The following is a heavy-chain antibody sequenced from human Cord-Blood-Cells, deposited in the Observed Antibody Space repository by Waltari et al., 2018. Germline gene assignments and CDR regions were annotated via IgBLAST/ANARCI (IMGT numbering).Heavy chain of an antibody. CDR2: IHAGNGNT. CDR3: ARKPPEGDRGAFDI. Sequence: QVQLVQSGAEVKKPGASVKVSCKASGYTFTSYAMHWVLQAPGQRLEWMGWIHAGNGNTKYSQKFQGRVTITRDTSASTAYMELSSLRSEDTAVYYCARKPPEGDRGAFDIWGQGTMVTVSS. D-gene: IGHD2-15*01. CDR1: GYTFTSYA. J-gene: IGHJ3*02. V-gene: IGHV1-3*01.